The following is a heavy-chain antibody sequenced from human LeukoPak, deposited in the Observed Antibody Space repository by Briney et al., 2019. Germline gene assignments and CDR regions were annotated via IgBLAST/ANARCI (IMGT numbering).Heavy chain of an antibody. Sequence: SETLSLTCAVYGGSFSGYYWSWIRQPPGKGLEWIGEINHSGSTNYNPSLQSRVTISVDTSKNQFSLKLSSVTAADTAVYYCARAGSVQLWTYYYYGMDVWGQGTTVTVSS. J-gene: IGHJ6*02. CDR3: ARAGSVQLWTYYYYGMDV. V-gene: IGHV4-34*01. D-gene: IGHD5-18*01. CDR2: INHSGST. CDR1: GGSFSGYY.